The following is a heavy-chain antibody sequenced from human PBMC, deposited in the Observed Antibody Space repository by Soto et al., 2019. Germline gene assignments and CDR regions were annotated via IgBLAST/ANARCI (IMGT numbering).Heavy chain of an antibody. CDR3: AMGPVTEPFDY. D-gene: IGHD3-10*01. J-gene: IGHJ4*02. CDR1: GGSISSGGYY. Sequence: QVQLQESGPGLVKPSQTLSLTCNVSGGSISSGGYYWSWIRQHPGKGLEWIGYIYYSGSTYYNPSLKSRXTXSXDTSKNQFSLKLSSVTAADTAVYYCAMGPVTEPFDYWGQGTLVTVSS. V-gene: IGHV4-31*03. CDR2: IYYSGST.